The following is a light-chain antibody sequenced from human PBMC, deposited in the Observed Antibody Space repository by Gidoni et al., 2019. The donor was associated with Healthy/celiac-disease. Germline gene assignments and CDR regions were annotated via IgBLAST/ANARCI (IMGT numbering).Light chain of an antibody. CDR3: QQSYSTPYT. V-gene: IGKV1-39*01. Sequence: RVTIPCRASQSISSYLNWYQQKPGKAPKLLIYAASSLQSGVPSRFSGSGSGTDFTLTISSLQPEDFATYYCQQSYSTPYTFGQGTKLEIK. J-gene: IGKJ2*01. CDR2: AAS. CDR1: QSISSY.